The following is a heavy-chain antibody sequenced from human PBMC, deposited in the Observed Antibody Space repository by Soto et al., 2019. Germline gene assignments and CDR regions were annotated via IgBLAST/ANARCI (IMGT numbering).Heavy chain of an antibody. CDR3: ARTIYSSSKPFDY. CDR2: INSDGSST. Sequence: GGSLRLSCAASGFTFSNAWMSWVRQAPGKGLVWVSRINSDGSSTSYADSVKGRFTISRDNAKNTLYLQMNSLRAEDTAVYYCARTIYSSSKPFDYWGQGTLVTVSS. D-gene: IGHD6-6*01. CDR1: GFTFSNAW. V-gene: IGHV3-74*01. J-gene: IGHJ4*02.